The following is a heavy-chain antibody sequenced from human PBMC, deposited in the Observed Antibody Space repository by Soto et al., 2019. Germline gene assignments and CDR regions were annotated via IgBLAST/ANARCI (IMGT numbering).Heavy chain of an antibody. Sequence: QVQLVQSGAEVKKSGASVKVSCKASGYTFTSHDINWVRQATGQGLEWMGWMNPNSGNTGYAQKFQGRVTMTRNASISTAYMELSSLRSEDTAVYYCARWDYGYYARFDYWGQGTLVTVSS. CDR2: MNPNSGNT. CDR3: ARWDYGYYARFDY. V-gene: IGHV1-8*01. CDR1: GYTFTSHD. J-gene: IGHJ4*02. D-gene: IGHD4-17*01.